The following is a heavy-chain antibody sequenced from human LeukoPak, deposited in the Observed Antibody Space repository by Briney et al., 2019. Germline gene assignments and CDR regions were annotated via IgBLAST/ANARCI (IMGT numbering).Heavy chain of an antibody. J-gene: IGHJ4*02. CDR1: GGTFSSYA. Sequence: ASVKVSCKASGGTFSSYAISWVRQAPGQGLEWMGWISANNGNAKYAQKFQGRVTMTTDTSTSTAYMELRSLRSDDTAVYYCARNDHYDSSDYWGQGTLVTVSS. V-gene: IGHV1-18*01. CDR2: ISANNGNA. D-gene: IGHD3-22*01. CDR3: ARNDHYDSSDY.